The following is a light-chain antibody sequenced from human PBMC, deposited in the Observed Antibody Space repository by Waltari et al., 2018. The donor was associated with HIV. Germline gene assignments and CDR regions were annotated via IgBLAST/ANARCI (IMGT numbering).Light chain of an antibody. Sequence: EIVMTQSPITRSLSPGERATLSCRASENIDTNLAWYQQTLGQAPRLLMYGASTRATGIPARFSGSGSGRDFTLTISSLQSEDFVVYYCHQYNEWPRTFGQGTKVEV. CDR2: GAS. J-gene: IGKJ1*01. CDR3: HQYNEWPRT. CDR1: ENIDTN. V-gene: IGKV3-15*01.